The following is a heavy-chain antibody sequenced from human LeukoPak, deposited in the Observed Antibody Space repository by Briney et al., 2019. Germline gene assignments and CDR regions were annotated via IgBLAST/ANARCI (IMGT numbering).Heavy chain of an antibody. CDR1: GFTLSSYA. CDR3: AKKKGTGIYYFDY. CDR2: IRGSGVST. D-gene: IGHD3/OR15-3a*01. V-gene: IGHV3-23*01. J-gene: IGHJ4*02. Sequence: GGSLRLSCEASGFTLSSYAMSWVRQAPGRGLEWVSDIRGSGVSTYYADSVKGRFTISRDNSKNTLYLQMNSLSAEDTAVYYCAKKKGTGIYYFDYWGEGTLVTVSS.